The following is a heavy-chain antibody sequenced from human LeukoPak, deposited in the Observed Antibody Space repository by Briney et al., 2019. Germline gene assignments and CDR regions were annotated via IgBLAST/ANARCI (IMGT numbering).Heavy chain of an antibody. J-gene: IGHJ4*02. D-gene: IGHD3-3*01. CDR1: GFTFSVYG. V-gene: IGHV3-30*18. Sequence: GTSLRLSCAASGFTFSVYGMHWVRQGPGKGLEWVALISHDGGNKNYTDSVKGRFTISRDNSKNTVYLQMNSLRPEDAAVYYCAKPRGGYYFDYWGQGTLVTVSS. CDR2: ISHDGGNK. CDR3: AKPRGGYYFDY.